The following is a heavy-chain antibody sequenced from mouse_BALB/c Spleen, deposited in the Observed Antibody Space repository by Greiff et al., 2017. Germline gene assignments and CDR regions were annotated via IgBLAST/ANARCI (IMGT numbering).Heavy chain of an antibody. CDR2: IRSKANNHAT. J-gene: IGHJ4*01. V-gene: IGHV6-6*01. CDR3: TSPCPYCSMDY. Sequence: EVQVEESGGGLVQPGGSLKLSCAASGFTFSDACMSWVRQSPEKGLEWVAAIRSKANNHATYYAESVKGRFTISRDDSKSSVYLQMNSLRAEDTGIYYCTSPCPYCSMDYWGQGTSVTVSS. CDR1: GFTFSDAC.